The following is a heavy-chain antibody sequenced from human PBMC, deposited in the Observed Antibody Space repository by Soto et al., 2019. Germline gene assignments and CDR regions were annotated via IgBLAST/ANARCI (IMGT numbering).Heavy chain of an antibody. Sequence: SETLSLTCTVSGDSISVSGDSNNNHYWSWVRQPPGKGLEWIGSIYYSGATNYNPSLKSRVTMSADTSKNQFSLKLSSVTAADTAVYYCARHLGSGWYYYYYGMDVWGQGTTVTVSS. CDR2: IYYSGAT. V-gene: IGHV4-61*05. CDR3: ARHLGSGWYYYYYGMDV. J-gene: IGHJ6*02. CDR1: GDSISVSGDSNNNHY. D-gene: IGHD6-19*01.